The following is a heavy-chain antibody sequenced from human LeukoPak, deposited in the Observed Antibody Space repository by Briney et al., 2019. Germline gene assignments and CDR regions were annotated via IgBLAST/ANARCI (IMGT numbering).Heavy chain of an antibody. Sequence: ASVKVSCKASGYTFTSYGISWVRQAPGQGLEWMGWISAYNGNTNYAQKLHGRVTMTTDTSTSTAYMELRSLRYDDTAVYYCARDRVGGSPGWFDPWGQGTLVTVSS. D-gene: IGHD2-15*01. J-gene: IGHJ5*02. CDR1: GYTFTSYG. V-gene: IGHV1-18*01. CDR3: ARDRVGGSPGWFDP. CDR2: ISAYNGNT.